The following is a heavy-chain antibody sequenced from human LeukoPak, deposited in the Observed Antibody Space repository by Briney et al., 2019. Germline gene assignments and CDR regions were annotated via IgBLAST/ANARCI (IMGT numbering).Heavy chain of an antibody. CDR1: GFTFSSYG. CDR3: ARPYSNYAWCFDY. D-gene: IGHD4-11*01. V-gene: IGHV3-33*01. CDR2: IWYDESNK. J-gene: IGHJ4*02. Sequence: GGSLRLSCAASGFTFSSYGMHWVRQAPGKGLEWVAVIWYDESNKCYADSVKGRFTISRDNSKNTLYLQMNSLRAEDTAVYYCARPYSNYAWCFDYWGQGTLVTVSS.